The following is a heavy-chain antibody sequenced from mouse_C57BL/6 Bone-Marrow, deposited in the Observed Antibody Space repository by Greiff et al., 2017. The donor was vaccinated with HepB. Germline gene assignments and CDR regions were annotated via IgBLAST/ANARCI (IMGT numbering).Heavy chain of an antibody. D-gene: IGHD2-4*01. CDR1: GYTFTSYW. CDR3: AQIYYDDDGGGYFDY. CDR2: IHPSDSDT. J-gene: IGHJ2*01. V-gene: IGHV1-74*01. Sequence: QVQLQQPGAELVKPGASVKLSCKASGYTFTSYWMHWVKQRPGQGLEWIGRIHPSDSDTNYNQKFKGKATLTVDKSSSTAYMQLSSLTSEDSAVYYCAQIYYDDDGGGYFDYWGQGTTLTVSS.